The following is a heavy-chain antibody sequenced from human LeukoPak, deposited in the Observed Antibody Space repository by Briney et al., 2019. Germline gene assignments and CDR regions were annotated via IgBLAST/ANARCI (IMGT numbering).Heavy chain of an antibody. Sequence: GGSLRLSCAASGFTFSSYAMSWVRQAPGKGLEWVSSIGSSSNYIYYGDSVKGRFTISRDNAKNSLYLQMNSLRAEDTAVYYCARGILTGYSVFDYWGQGTLVTVSS. CDR2: IGSSSNYI. CDR1: GFTFSSYA. J-gene: IGHJ4*02. CDR3: ARGILTGYSVFDY. V-gene: IGHV3-21*01. D-gene: IGHD3-9*01.